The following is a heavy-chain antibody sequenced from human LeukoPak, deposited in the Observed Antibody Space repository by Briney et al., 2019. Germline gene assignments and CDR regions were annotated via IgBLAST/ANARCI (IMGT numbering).Heavy chain of an antibody. V-gene: IGHV4-31*03. CDR2: IYYSGTT. D-gene: IGHD3-10*01. CDR1: GGSISSGTYH. J-gene: IGHJ4*02. Sequence: PSETLSLTSTVSGGSISSGTYHWNWIRQHPGKGLEWIGYIYYSGTTSYDPPLKSRVTISVDTSKNQFSLKLNSLTAADTAVYYCARSYYGSGSYYSFDYWGQGTLVTVSS. CDR3: ARSYYGSGSYYSFDY.